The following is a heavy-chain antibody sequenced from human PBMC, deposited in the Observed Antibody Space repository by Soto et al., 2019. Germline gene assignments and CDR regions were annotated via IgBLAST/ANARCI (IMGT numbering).Heavy chain of an antibody. CDR2: ISSSSSYI. V-gene: IGHV3-21*01. Sequence: EVQLVESGGGLVKPGGSLRLSCAASGFTFSSYSMNWVRQAPGKGLEWVSSISSSSSYIYYADSVKGRFTISRDNAKNSLYLQMTSLRAADTAVYYCARDLRAYSYYYYGMDVWGQGTTVTVSS. J-gene: IGHJ6*02. D-gene: IGHD1-26*01. CDR1: GFTFSSYS. CDR3: ARDLRAYSYYYYGMDV.